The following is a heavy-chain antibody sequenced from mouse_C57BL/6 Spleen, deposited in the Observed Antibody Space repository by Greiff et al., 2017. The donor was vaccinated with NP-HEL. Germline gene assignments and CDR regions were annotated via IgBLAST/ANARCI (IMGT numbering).Heavy chain of an antibody. CDR2: INPNNGGT. Sequence: VQLKQSGPELVKPGASVKMSCKASGYTFTDYNMHWVKQSHGKSLEWIGYINPNNGGTSYNQKFKGKATLTVNKSSSTAYMELRSLTSEDSAVYYCARIGAYDGYDYWGQGTTLTVSS. CDR1: GYTFTDYN. J-gene: IGHJ2*01. V-gene: IGHV1-22*01. CDR3: ARIGAYDGYDY. D-gene: IGHD2-3*01.